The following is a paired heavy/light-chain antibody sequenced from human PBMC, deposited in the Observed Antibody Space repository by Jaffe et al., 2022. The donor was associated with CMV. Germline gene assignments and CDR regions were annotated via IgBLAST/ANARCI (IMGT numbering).Heavy chain of an antibody. D-gene: IGHD3-22*01. CDR3: AKLRFADDVVIHYGYYFDY. Sequence: EVQLVESGGGLVQPGGSLRLSCAASGFTFSSYAMSWVRQAPGKGLEWVSAISGSGGSTYYADSVKGRFTISRDNSKNTLYLQMNSLRAEDTAVYYCAKLRFADDVVIHYGYYFDYWGQGTLVTVSS. CDR1: GFTFSSYA. J-gene: IGHJ4*02. CDR2: ISGSGGST. V-gene: IGHV3-23*04.
Light chain of an antibody. CDR3: QQYYSFPWT. J-gene: IGKJ1*01. CDR1: QGISSY. CDR2: AAS. V-gene: IGKV1D-8*01. Sequence: VIWMTQSPSLLSASTGDRVTISCRMSQGISSYLAWYQQKPGKAPELLIYAASTLQSGVPSRFSGSGSGTDFTLTISCLQSEDFATYYCQQYYSFPWTFGQGTKVEIK.